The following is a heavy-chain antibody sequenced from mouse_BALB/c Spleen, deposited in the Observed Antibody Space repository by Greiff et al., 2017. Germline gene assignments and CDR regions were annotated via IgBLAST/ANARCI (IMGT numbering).Heavy chain of an antibody. Sequence: VQLQQSGAELVKPGASVKLSCTASGFTITDTYMHWVKQRPEQGLEWIGRIDPANGNTKYDPKFQGKATITADTSSNTAYLQLSSLTSEDTAVYYCGEEPGGYFDYWGQGTTLTVSS. V-gene: IGHV14-3*02. CDR3: GEEPGGYFDY. J-gene: IGHJ2*01. CDR2: IDPANGNT. CDR1: GFTITDTY.